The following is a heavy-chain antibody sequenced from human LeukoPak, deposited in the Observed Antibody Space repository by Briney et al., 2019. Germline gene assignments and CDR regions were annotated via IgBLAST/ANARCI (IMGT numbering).Heavy chain of an antibody. CDR3: ARVAYGDYDGSLDY. CDR1: GGSISTTSNS. J-gene: IGHJ4*02. V-gene: IGHV4-39*02. CDR2: IYYGGSP. Sequence: SETLSLTCNVSGGSISTTSNSWGWAWIRQRPGKGLEWIGSIYYGGSPYYNSSLKSRVTISVDTSKNHFSLKVASLTAADTAVYYCARVAYGDYDGSLDYWAQGTLVTVSS. D-gene: IGHD4-17*01.